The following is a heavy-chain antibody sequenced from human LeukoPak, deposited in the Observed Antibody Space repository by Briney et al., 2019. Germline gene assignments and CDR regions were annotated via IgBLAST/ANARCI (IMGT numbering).Heavy chain of an antibody. Sequence: SVTLSLTCTVSGGSISSSSYFWGWIRQPPGKGLEWIGSIYYSGSAYYNPSLKSRVTISVDTSKNQFSLKLSSVTAADTAVYYCARPRITMIVEAFDIWGQGTMVTVSS. V-gene: IGHV4-39*01. CDR2: IYYSGSA. D-gene: IGHD3-22*01. CDR1: GGSISSSSYF. J-gene: IGHJ3*02. CDR3: ARPRITMIVEAFDI.